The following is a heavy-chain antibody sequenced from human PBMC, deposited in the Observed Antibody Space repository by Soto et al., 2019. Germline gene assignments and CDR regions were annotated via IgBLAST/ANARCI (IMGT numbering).Heavy chain of an antibody. CDR3: AREYGSGLFDI. V-gene: IGHV3-64*01. CDR2: ISSNGGST. Sequence: GGSLRLSCAASGFTFSSYAMHWVRQAPGKGLEYVSAISSNGGSTYYANSVKGRFTISRDNSKNTLYLQMGSLRAEDMAVYYCAREYGSGLFDIWGQGTMVTVSS. J-gene: IGHJ3*02. D-gene: IGHD3-10*01. CDR1: GFTFSSYA.